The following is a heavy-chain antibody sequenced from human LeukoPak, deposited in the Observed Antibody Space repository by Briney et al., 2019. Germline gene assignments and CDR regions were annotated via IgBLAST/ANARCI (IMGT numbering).Heavy chain of an antibody. CDR1: GHSFTNHW. J-gene: IGHJ4*02. CDR2: IYPGDSDT. Sequence: GESLQISCKASGHSFTNHWIGWVRQMPGKGLEWMGIIYPGDSDTRYSPSFQGQVTISADKSISTAYLQWSSLKASDTAMYYCARHDTGTGEPSYWGQGTLVTVSS. V-gene: IGHV5-51*01. CDR3: ARHDTGTGEPSY. D-gene: IGHD1-7*01.